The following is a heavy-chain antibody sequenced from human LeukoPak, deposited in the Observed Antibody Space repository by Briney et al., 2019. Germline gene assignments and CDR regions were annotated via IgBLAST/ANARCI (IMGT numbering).Heavy chain of an antibody. V-gene: IGHV5-51*01. J-gene: IGHJ4*02. D-gene: IGHD3-3*01. CDR2: IYPGDSDT. CDR3: ARQNDFRLDY. CDR1: GYTFSSYW. Sequence: GESLKISCKGSGYTFSSYWIGWVRQMPGKGLEWMGIIYPGDSDTRYSPALEGRVTISVDTSIGTAYLQWSSLKASDTAIYYCARQNDFRLDYWGQGTLVTVSS.